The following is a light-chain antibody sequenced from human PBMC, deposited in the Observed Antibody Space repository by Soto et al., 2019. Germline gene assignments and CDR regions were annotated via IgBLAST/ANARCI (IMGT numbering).Light chain of an antibody. V-gene: IGKV1D-8*01. CDR3: QLYSSLPLT. CDR2: AAS. CDR1: QGISSY. J-gene: IGKJ4*01. Sequence: VISMTQSPSLRSASAGDRGTSTCRTSQGISSYLAWYQQKPGKAPKLLIYAASTLESGVPSRFSGSGSGTDFTLTISCLQPEDFATYYCQLYSSLPLTFGEGTKVDIK.